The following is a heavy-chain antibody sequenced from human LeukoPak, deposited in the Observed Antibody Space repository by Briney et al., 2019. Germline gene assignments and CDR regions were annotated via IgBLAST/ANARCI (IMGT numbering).Heavy chain of an antibody. J-gene: IGHJ4*02. CDR1: GFTFSGYA. Sequence: GGSLRLSCAASGFTFSGYAMHWVRQAPGKGLEWVAVISYDGSNKYYADSVKGRFTISRDNSKNTLYLQMNSLRAEDTAVYYCARAGSSGYYYLDYWGQGTLVTVSS. D-gene: IGHD3-22*01. V-gene: IGHV3-30-3*01. CDR3: ARAGSSGYYYLDY. CDR2: ISYDGSNK.